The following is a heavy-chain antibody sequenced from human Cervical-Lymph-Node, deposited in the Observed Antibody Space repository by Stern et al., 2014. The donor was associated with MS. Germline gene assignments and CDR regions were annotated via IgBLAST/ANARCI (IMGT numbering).Heavy chain of an antibody. CDR3: TTLDRSYPYYYYGMDV. CDR1: GFTFRNAW. V-gene: IGHV3-15*01. CDR2: IKSKTDGGTT. D-gene: IGHD1-26*01. J-gene: IGHJ6*02. Sequence: EVQLVQSGGGLVKPGGSLRLSCAASGFTFRNAWMTWIRQAPGQGLEWVGRIKSKTDGGTTDYAAPVKGRFTISRDDSKTTLYLQMNSLKTEDTAVYYCTTLDRSYPYYYYGMDVWGQGTTVTVSS.